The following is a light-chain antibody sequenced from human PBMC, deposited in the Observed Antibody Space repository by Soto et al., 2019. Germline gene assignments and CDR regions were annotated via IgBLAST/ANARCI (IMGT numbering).Light chain of an antibody. CDR2: DVS. V-gene: IGLV2-14*01. Sequence: QSALTQPASVSGSPGQSIAISCTGANSDLGDYDYVSWYQQRPGEAPKLMIYDVSNRPSGVSDRFSGSKSGNTASLTISGLQAEYEADYYCSSYTSSNASYVFGAGTKLTVL. J-gene: IGLJ1*01. CDR1: NSDLGDYDY. CDR3: SSYTSSNASYV.